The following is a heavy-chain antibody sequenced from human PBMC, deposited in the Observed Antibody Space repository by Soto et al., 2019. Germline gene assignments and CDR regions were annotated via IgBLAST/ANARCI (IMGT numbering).Heavy chain of an antibody. D-gene: IGHD2-2*01. CDR1: GFTFRIFE. Sequence: VGSLRLSCVASGFTFRIFEMNWIRQAPGKGPEWIAVINPSGRTISYADSVKGRFSISRDNIQHSVHLQMNSLRPEDTALYYCARDTGLYHDGMDVWGQGTRVTVSS. CDR3: ARDTGLYHDGMDV. V-gene: IGHV3-48*03. J-gene: IGHJ6*02. CDR2: INPSGRTI.